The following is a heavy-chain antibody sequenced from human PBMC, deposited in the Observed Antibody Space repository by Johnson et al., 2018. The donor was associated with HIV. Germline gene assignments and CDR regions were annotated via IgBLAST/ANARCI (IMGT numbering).Heavy chain of an antibody. CDR2: IKQDGSNK. V-gene: IGHV3-7*01. CDR3: ATGVVVTAMNDAFDI. J-gene: IGHJ3*02. Sequence: EVQLVESGGGLVQPGGSLRLSCAASGFTFSSYWMSWVRQAPGKGLEWVANIKQDGSNKYYADSVKGRFTISRDNSKNTLYLQMNSLRAEDTAVYYCATGVVVTAMNDAFDIWGQGTMVTVSS. D-gene: IGHD2-21*02. CDR1: GFTFSSYW.